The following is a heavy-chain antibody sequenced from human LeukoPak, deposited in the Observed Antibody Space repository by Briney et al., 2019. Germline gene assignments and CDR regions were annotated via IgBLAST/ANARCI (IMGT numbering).Heavy chain of an antibody. V-gene: IGHV1-8*01. CDR1: GYTSTNYE. J-gene: IGHJ6*02. CDR3: ARVAYYYDSAGKSLKFFYGMDV. CDR2: MNPSSGNT. Sequence: ASVKVSCKASGYTSTNYEINWVRQGTGQGLEWLGWMNPSSGNTGYAQKFQGRVTMTRDTSISTAYMELSSLRSEDTAVYYCARVAYYYDSAGKSLKFFYGMDVWGQGTTVTVSS. D-gene: IGHD3-22*01.